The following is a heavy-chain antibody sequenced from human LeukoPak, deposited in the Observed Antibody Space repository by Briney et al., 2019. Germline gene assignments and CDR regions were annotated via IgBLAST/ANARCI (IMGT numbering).Heavy chain of an antibody. CDR2: ISPNNGHT. Sequence: ALVKVSCKASGYSFTKYGINWVRHVPGQGLEWMGWISPNNGHTNYAQNFQGRVTVTTDTSTSTAYMELRSLTSDDTAVYYCARDYRYYYGSGKYFPFDYWGQGTLVTVSS. V-gene: IGHV1-18*01. D-gene: IGHD3-10*01. J-gene: IGHJ4*02. CDR1: GYSFTKYG. CDR3: ARDYRYYYGSGKYFPFDY.